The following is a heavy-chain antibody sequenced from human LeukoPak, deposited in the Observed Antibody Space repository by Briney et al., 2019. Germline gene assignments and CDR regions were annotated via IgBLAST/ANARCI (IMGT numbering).Heavy chain of an antibody. J-gene: IGHJ6*03. D-gene: IGHD2-8*01. CDR1: GFTFSSYW. CDR2: IKQDGSEK. V-gene: IGHV3-7*01. CDR3: ARSPNGYYMDV. Sequence: PGGSLRLSCAASGFTFSSYWMSWVRQAPGKGLEWVANIKQDGSEKYYVDSVKGRFTISRDNAKNSLYLQMSSLRAEDTAVYYCARSPNGYYMDVWGKGTTVTVSS.